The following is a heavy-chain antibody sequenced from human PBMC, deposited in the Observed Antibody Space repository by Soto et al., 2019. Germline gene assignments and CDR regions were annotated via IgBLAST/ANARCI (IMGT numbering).Heavy chain of an antibody. CDR3: ARHEGNGNVWPLDY. V-gene: IGHV4-61*01. CDR1: GGSVSNSSHY. J-gene: IGHJ4*02. Sequence: PSETLSLTCTVSGGSVSNSSHYWTWIRQPPGKGLEWIGYVYYTGSTNYNPSLHSRVTLSVDTSKNQFSLRLTSVTAEDTAVYYCARHEGNGNVWPLDYWGQGILVTVSS. CDR2: VYYTGST. D-gene: IGHD2-8*01.